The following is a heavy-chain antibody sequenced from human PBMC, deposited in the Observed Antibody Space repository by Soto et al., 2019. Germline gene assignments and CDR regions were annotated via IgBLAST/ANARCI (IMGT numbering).Heavy chain of an antibody. CDR2: IYYSGST. J-gene: IGHJ5*02. D-gene: IGHD6-6*01. Sequence: SETLALTCTVSGGSISSSSYYWGWVRHPPGKGLEWIGSIYYSGSTYYNPSLKSRVTISVDTSKNQFSLKLSSVTAADTAVYYCARHWDLYSSSSIRDNWFDPWGQGTLVTVSS. V-gene: IGHV4-39*01. CDR3: ARHWDLYSSSSIRDNWFDP. CDR1: GGSISSSSYY.